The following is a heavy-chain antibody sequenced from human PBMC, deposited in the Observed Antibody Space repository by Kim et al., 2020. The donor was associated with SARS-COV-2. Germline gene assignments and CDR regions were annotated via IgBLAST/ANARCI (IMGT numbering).Heavy chain of an antibody. CDR3: ARAVAYSSLSGYFDF. J-gene: IGHJ4*03. CDR2: INPSADAT. CDR1: GYIFTSYS. Sequence: ASVKVSCKASGYIFTSYSVHWVRQAPGRGLEWMGGINPSADATTYGQKFLGRVTVTRDRSTNTAYMELSGLTSDDTAVYYCARAVAYSSLSGYFDFWG. D-gene: IGHD6-6*01. V-gene: IGHV1-46*01.